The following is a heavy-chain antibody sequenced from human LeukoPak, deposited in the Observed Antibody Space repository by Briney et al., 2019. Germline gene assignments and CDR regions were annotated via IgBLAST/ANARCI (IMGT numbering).Heavy chain of an antibody. V-gene: IGHV3-15*01. J-gene: IGHJ6*03. D-gene: IGHD3-16*01. CDR1: GFTFSHTW. Sequence: TTGGSLRLSCAASGFTFSHTWMSWVRQAPGKGLEWVGRVKSYTDGGTADYAAPVSGRFTISRDESMNTLYLQMNSLKTEDTGVYYCATLGEDYYFYYMDVWSKGTTVIVS. CDR3: ATLGEDYYFYYMDV. CDR2: VKSYTDGGTA.